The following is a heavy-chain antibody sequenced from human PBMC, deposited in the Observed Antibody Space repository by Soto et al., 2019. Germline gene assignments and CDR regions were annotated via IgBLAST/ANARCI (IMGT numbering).Heavy chain of an antibody. J-gene: IGHJ3*01. CDR1: GYTFTGYY. V-gene: IGHV1-2*04. D-gene: IGHD2-21*02. CDR2: INPNSGGT. CDR3: ARGVTLGRLCAIDF. Sequence: ASVKVSCKASGYTFTGYYMHWVRQAPGQGLEWMGWINPNSGGTNYAQKFQGWVTMTRDTSISTAYMELSRLRSDDTAVYYCARGVTLGRLCAIDFCCQGTMLTVSS.